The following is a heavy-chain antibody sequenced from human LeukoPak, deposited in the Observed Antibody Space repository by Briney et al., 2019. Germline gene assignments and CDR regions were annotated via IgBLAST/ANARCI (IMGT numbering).Heavy chain of an antibody. CDR2: VSTDGSST. CDR1: GFTFSSHL. J-gene: IGHJ4*02. D-gene: IGHD4-23*01. V-gene: IGHV3-74*01. Sequence: PGGSLRLSCAASGFTFSSHLMHWVRQAPGKGLVWISRVSTDGSSTDYAESVKGRFTISRDNAKNTLYLQMNSLRVEDTAVYYCVRDPVVTGGLDYWGQGTLVTVSS. CDR3: VRDPVVTGGLDY.